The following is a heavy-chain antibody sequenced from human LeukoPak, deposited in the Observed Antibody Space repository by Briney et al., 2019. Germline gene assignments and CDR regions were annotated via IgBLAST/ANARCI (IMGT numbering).Heavy chain of an antibody. Sequence: ASVKVSCKASGYTFTSYAMHWVRQAPGQRLEWMGWINAGNGNTKYSQEFQGRVTITRDTSASTAYMELSSQRSEDMAVYYCARDQRSSSWTLFDYWGQGTLVTVSS. V-gene: IGHV1-3*03. D-gene: IGHD6-13*01. CDR1: GYTFTSYA. CDR3: ARDQRSSSWTLFDY. CDR2: INAGNGNT. J-gene: IGHJ4*02.